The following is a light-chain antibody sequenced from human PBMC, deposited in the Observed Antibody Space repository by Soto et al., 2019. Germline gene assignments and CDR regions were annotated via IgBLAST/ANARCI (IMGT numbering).Light chain of an antibody. J-gene: IGKJ1*01. CDR1: QSISNH. Sequence: DIPMTQCTSSLSAAVYDTGIITCRASQSISNHLNWYQQKPGKAPKLLIFAASSLQSGVPSRFSGSRSGPDFTLTISSLHPEDFATYYCQQSYSSPPTFGQGTKVDI. CDR3: QQSYSSPPT. CDR2: AAS. V-gene: IGKV1-39*01.